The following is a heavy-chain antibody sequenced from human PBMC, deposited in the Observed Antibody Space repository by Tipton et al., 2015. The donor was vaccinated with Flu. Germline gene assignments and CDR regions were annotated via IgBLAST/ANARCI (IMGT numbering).Heavy chain of an antibody. CDR3: ARELNYGMDV. CDR2: IYYGGST. Sequence: LRLSCTVSGGSISSYYWSWIRQPPGKGLEWIGYIYYGGSTNYNPSLKSRVTISVDTSKNQFSLKLSSVTAADTAVYYCARELNYGMDVWGQGTTVTASS. CDR1: GGSISSYY. J-gene: IGHJ6*02. V-gene: IGHV4-59*01.